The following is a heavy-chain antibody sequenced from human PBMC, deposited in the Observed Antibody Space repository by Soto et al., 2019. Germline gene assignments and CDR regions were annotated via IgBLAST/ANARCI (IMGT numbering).Heavy chain of an antibody. CDR2: ISSSGSTI. Sequence: QVQLVESGGGLVKPGGSLRLSCAASGFTFSDYYMSWIRQAPGKGLEWVSYISSSGSTIYYADSVTGRFTISRDNAKTSLYLQMNSLRAEDTAVYYCAREGWELERLLSYIDYWGQGTLVTVSS. J-gene: IGHJ4*02. V-gene: IGHV3-11*01. CDR1: GFTFSDYY. D-gene: IGHD1-1*01. CDR3: AREGWELERLLSYIDY.